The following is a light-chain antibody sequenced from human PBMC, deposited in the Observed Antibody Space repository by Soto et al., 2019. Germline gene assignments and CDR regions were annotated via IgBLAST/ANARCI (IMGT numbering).Light chain of an antibody. Sequence: QSVLTQPPSVSAAPGQKVTISCSGSSSNIGNNYVSWYQQLPGTAPKLLIYDNNKRPSGIPDRFSGSKSGTSATLGITGPQTGDEADYYCGTWDSSLSNYVFGTGTKVTVL. J-gene: IGLJ1*01. CDR2: DNN. V-gene: IGLV1-51*01. CDR3: GTWDSSLSNYV. CDR1: SSNIGNNY.